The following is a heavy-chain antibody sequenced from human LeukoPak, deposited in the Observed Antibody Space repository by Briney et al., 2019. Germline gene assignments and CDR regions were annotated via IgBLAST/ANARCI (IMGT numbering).Heavy chain of an antibody. J-gene: IGHJ4*02. CDR1: LDSTTSNF. Sequence: SETLSLTCTVSLDSTTSNFWSWVRQPPGKGLEWIGEIHRSGSPNYNPSLQSRVTISIDRSRNQFALELSSVTAADTAVYYCAREILGCFNPGAYWGQGTLVTVSS. V-gene: IGHV4-4*02. CDR3: AREILGCFNPGAY. CDR2: IHRSGSP. D-gene: IGHD1-14*01.